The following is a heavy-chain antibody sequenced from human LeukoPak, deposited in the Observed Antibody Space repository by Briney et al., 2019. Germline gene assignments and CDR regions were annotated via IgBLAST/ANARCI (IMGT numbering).Heavy chain of an antibody. CDR2: INHSGST. CDR1: GGSFSGYY. Sequence: SETLSLTCAVYGGSFSGYYWSWIRQPPGKGLEWIGEINHSGSTNYNPSLKSRVTISVDTSKNQFSLKLSSVTAADTAVYYCARRGTMGLEYFQHWGQGTLVTVSS. J-gene: IGHJ1*01. D-gene: IGHD4/OR15-4a*01. V-gene: IGHV4-34*01. CDR3: ARRGTMGLEYFQH.